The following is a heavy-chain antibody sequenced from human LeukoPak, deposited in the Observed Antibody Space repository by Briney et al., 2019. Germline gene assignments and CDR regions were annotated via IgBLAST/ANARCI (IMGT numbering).Heavy chain of an antibody. CDR1: GFTFSSYA. CDR2: ISYDGSNK. V-gene: IGHV3-30*04. Sequence: GGSLRLSCAASGFTFSSYAMHWVRQAPGKGLEWVAVISYDGSNKYYADSVKGRFTISRDNSKNTLYLQMNSLIAEDTAVYYCARSEPGIAVADPFDYWGQGTLVTVSS. D-gene: IGHD6-19*01. J-gene: IGHJ4*02. CDR3: ARSEPGIAVADPFDY.